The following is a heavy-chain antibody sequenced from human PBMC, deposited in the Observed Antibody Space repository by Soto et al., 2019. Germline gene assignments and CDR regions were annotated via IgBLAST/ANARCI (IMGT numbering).Heavy chain of an antibody. J-gene: IGHJ3*02. V-gene: IGHV4-59*01. Sequence: SEPQSHTCAVSGESITSIYYCSCIRQPPGKGLEWIVYIYYSGSTNYNPSLKSRVTISVDTSKNQFSLKLSSVTAADTAVYYCARARMVRGVISAFDIWGQGTMVTVSS. CDR1: GESITSIYY. D-gene: IGHD3-10*01. CDR3: ARARMVRGVISAFDI. CDR2: IYYSGST.